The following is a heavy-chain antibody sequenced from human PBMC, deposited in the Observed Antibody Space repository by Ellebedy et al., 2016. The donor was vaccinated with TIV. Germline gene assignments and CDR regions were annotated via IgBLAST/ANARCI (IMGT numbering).Heavy chain of an antibody. J-gene: IGHJ5*02. Sequence: GGSLRLXXAASGFTFSSYSMNWVRQAPGKGLEWVAVISYDGSNKYYADSVKGRFTISRDNSKNTLYLQMNSLRAEDTAVYYCAKDLGWRFDPWGQGTLVTVSS. V-gene: IGHV3-30*18. CDR1: GFTFSSYS. CDR3: AKDLGWRFDP. CDR2: ISYDGSNK. D-gene: IGHD2-15*01.